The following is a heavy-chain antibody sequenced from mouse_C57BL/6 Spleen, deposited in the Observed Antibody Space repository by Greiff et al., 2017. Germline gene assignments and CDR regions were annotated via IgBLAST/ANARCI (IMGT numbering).Heavy chain of an antibody. J-gene: IGHJ3*01. CDR2: ILPGSGST. CDR1: GYTFTGYW. D-gene: IGHD1-1*01. V-gene: IGHV1-9*01. CDR3: ARFYYYGLNLPWFAY. Sequence: VQLQQSGAELMKPGASVKLSCKATGYTFTGYWIEWVKQRPGHGLEWIGEILPGSGSTNYNEKFKGKATFTADTSSNTADMQLSSLTSEDSAVYFCARFYYYGLNLPWFAYWGQGTLVTVSA.